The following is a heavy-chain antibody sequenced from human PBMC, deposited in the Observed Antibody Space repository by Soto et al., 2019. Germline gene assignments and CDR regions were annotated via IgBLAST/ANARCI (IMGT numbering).Heavy chain of an antibody. J-gene: IGHJ6*02. V-gene: IGHV3-33*01. CDR2: IWYDGSNK. D-gene: IGHD3-9*01. CDR1: GFTFSSYG. Sequence: PGGSLRLSCAASGFTFSSYGMHWVRQAPGKGLEWVAVIWYDGSNKYYADSVKGRFTISRDNSKNTLYLQMNSLRAEDTAVYYCARDFAPGPPHRGYYNPRVYGMDVWGLGTTVTVSS. CDR3: ARDFAPGPPHRGYYNPRVYGMDV.